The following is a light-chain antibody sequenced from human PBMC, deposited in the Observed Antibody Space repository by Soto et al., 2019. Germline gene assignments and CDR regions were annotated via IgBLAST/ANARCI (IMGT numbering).Light chain of an antibody. V-gene: IGLV2-14*01. CDR1: GSDVGGYRY. Sequence: QSALTQPASVSGSPGQSIAISCTGTGSDVGGYRYVSWYQQHPGKAPKLIIYDVSNRPSGVSDRFSGSKSGNTASLTISGLQSEDEADYYRDSYTSSSSYVFGTGTKLTVL. CDR3: DSYTSSSSYV. J-gene: IGLJ1*01. CDR2: DVS.